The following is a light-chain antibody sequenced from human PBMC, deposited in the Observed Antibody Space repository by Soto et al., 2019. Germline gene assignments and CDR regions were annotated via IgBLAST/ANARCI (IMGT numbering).Light chain of an antibody. CDR1: QSISDT. J-gene: IGKJ1*01. CDR2: DSS. V-gene: IGKV3-20*01. CDR3: QQYGTSHRT. Sequence: EIVMTQSPATLSVSPGGRATLSCRASQSISDTLAWYQQKPGQAPRLLIYDSSTRATGFPDRFSGSGSGTDFTLTISRLEPEDLAVYYCQQYGTSHRTFGQGTKVDIK.